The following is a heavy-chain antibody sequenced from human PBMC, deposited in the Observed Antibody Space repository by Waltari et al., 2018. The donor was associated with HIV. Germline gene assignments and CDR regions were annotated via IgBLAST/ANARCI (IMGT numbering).Heavy chain of an antibody. CDR2: INTDPGTP. Sequence: QVQLVQSGSELKKPGASVKVSCKASGYSITSHAINWVRQAPGQGLEWMGGINTDPGTPPYAPGFTGRFVFSLDSSVSTAYLQISSLKVDDTAVYYCARTLVTSRLVRFDPWGQGTLVTVSS. CDR1: GYSITSHA. J-gene: IGHJ5*02. V-gene: IGHV7-4-1*02. D-gene: IGHD6-6*01. CDR3: ARTLVTSRLVRFDP.